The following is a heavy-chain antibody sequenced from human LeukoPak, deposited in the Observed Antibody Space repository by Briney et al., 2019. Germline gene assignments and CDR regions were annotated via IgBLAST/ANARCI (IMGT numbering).Heavy chain of an antibody. CDR1: GYTFTSYA. J-gene: IGHJ6*03. CDR3: ARADSYYYYYYMDV. Sequence: ASVKVSCKASGYTFTSYAMNWVRQAPGQGLEWMGWINTNTGNPTYAQRLAGRFVFSLDPSVSTAYLQISSLKAEDTAVYYCARADSYYYYYYMDVWGKGTTVTVSS. D-gene: IGHD2-15*01. V-gene: IGHV7-4-1*02. CDR2: INTNTGNP.